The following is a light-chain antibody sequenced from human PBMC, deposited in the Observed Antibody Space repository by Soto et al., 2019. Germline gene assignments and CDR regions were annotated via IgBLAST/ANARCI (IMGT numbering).Light chain of an antibody. V-gene: IGKV3-15*01. J-gene: IGKJ2*01. CDR2: GVS. Sequence: EIVMTQSPATLSVSPGERATLSCRASQSVSSNLAWYQQKPGQAPRLLIYGVSSRATGIPARFSGSGSGTEFTLTISSLQSEDFAVYYCQQYNNWPPYTFGQGTTLEIK. CDR3: QQYNNWPPYT. CDR1: QSVSSN.